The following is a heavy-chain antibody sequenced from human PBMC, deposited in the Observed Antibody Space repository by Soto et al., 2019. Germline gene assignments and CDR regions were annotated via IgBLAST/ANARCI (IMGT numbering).Heavy chain of an antibody. Sequence: GASVKVSCKSSGGTFSSYAISCVRQAPGQGLEWMGGIIPIFGTANYAQKFQGRVTITADESTSTAYMELSSLRSEDTAVYYCARRGSGSPIGAPPEPVIFDYWGRGTLVTVSS. D-gene: IGHD1-26*01. CDR3: ARRGSGSPIGAPPEPVIFDY. J-gene: IGHJ4*02. CDR1: GGTFSSYA. CDR2: IIPIFGTA. V-gene: IGHV1-69*13.